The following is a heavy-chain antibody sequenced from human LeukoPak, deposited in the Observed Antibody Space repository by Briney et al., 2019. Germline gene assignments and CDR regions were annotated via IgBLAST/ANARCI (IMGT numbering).Heavy chain of an antibody. J-gene: IGHJ4*02. V-gene: IGHV4-34*01. CDR2: INHSGST. CDR1: GGSFSGYY. Sequence: SETLSLTCAVYGGSFSGYYWSWISQPPGKGLEWIGEINHSGSTNYNPSLKSRVTISVDTSKNQFSLKLSSVTAADTAVYYCARGGQQLVYFDYWGQGTLVTVSS. D-gene: IGHD6-13*01. CDR3: ARGGQQLVYFDY.